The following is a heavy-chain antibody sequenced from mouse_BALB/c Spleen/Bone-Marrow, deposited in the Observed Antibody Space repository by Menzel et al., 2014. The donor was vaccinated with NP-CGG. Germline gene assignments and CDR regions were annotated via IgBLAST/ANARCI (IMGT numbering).Heavy chain of an antibody. D-gene: IGHD2-1*01. V-gene: IGHV2-9*02. J-gene: IGHJ3*01. CDR2: IWAGGST. CDR3: ARYYGNSQAWFAY. Sequence: VKLVESGPGLVAPSQSLSITRTVSGFSLTSYGVHWVRQPPGKGLEWLGVIWAGGSTNYNSALMSRLSISKDNSKSQVFLKMNSLQTDDTAMYYCARYYGNSQAWFAYWGQGTLVTVSA. CDR1: GFSLTSYG.